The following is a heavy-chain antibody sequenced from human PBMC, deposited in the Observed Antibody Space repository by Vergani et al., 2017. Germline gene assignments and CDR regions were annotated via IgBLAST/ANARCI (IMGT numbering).Heavy chain of an antibody. V-gene: IGHV4-39*01. D-gene: IGHD2-15*01. CDR1: GGSISSSSYY. Sequence: QLQLQESGPGLVKPLETLSLTCTVSGGSISSSSYYWGWIRQPPGKGLEWIGSIYYSGSTYYNPSLKSRVTISVDTSKNQFSLKLSSVTAADTTVYYCARDRYCSGGSCYSPYYYYGMDVWGQGTTVTVSS. J-gene: IGHJ6*02. CDR3: ARDRYCSGGSCYSPYYYYGMDV. CDR2: IYYSGST.